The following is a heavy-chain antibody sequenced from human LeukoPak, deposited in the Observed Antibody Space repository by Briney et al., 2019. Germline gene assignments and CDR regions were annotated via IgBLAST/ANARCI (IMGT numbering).Heavy chain of an antibody. CDR2: INPSGGST. J-gene: IGHJ3*02. Sequence: ASVKASCKASGYTFTSYYMHWVRQAPGQGLEWMGIINPSGGSTSYAQKFQGRVTMTRDTSTSTVYMELSSLRSEDTAVYYCASGPTTPDAFDIWGQGTMVTVSS. D-gene: IGHD1-1*01. V-gene: IGHV1-46*01. CDR3: ASGPTTPDAFDI. CDR1: GYTFTSYY.